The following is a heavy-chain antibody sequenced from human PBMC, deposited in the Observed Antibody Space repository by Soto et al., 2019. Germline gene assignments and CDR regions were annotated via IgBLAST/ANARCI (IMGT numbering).Heavy chain of an antibody. CDR1: GFTVSNNY. CDR3: ASLSAPVDF. CDR2: IYSSGST. V-gene: IGHV3-53*01. D-gene: IGHD2-2*01. Sequence: GGSLRLSCAASGFTVSNNYMSWVRQAPGKGLEWVSIIYSSGSTYYADSVKGRFTISRDNAKNTLYLQMNSLTAEDTAVYFCASLSAPVDFWGRGTLVTVSS. J-gene: IGHJ4*02.